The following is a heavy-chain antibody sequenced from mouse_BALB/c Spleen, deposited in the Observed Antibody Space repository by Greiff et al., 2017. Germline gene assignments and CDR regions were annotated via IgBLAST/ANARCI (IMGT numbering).Heavy chain of an antibody. Sequence: QVQLQQPGAELVRPGASVKLSCKASGYTFTSYWINWVKQRPGQGLEWIGNIYPSDSYTNYNQKFKDKATLTVDKSSSTAYMQLSSPTSEDSEVYYCTSDNYGSSFWFAYWGQGTLVTVSA. CDR3: TSDNYGSSFWFAY. CDR1: GYTFTSYW. J-gene: IGHJ3*01. D-gene: IGHD1-1*01. CDR2: IYPSDSYT. V-gene: IGHV1-69*02.